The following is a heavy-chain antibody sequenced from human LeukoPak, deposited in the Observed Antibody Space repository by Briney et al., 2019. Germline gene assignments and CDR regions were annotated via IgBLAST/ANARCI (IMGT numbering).Heavy chain of an antibody. Sequence: GGSLRLSCTASGYLFSHFGMHWVRQAPGKGLEWVSSITSSSSYIYYADSVKGRFTISRDNAKKSVYLQMNSLRAEDTAVYYCARGSTYSSGWYTGFDYWGQGTLVTVSS. J-gene: IGHJ4*02. V-gene: IGHV3-21*01. CDR3: ARGSTYSSGWYTGFDY. CDR1: GYLFSHFG. CDR2: ITSSSSYI. D-gene: IGHD6-19*01.